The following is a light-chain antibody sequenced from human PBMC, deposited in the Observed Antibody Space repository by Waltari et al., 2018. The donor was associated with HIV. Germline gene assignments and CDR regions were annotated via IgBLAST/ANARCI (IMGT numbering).Light chain of an antibody. CDR1: SGSIASNF. J-gene: IGLJ3*02. CDR3: QSFDSTSWI. CDR2: EYR. V-gene: IGLV6-57*04. Sequence: NFMLTQPHSVSESPGKTVTISCTRSSGSIASNFVQWYQQRPGSAPTILMYEYRQRPSGVPVRFSGSIDSSSNSASLTISGLKTEDEADYYCQSFDSTSWIFGGGTKLTVV.